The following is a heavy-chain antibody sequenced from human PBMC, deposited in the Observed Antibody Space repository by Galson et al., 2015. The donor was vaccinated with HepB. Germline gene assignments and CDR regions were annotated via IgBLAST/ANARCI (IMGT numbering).Heavy chain of an antibody. D-gene: IGHD2-2*02. J-gene: IGHJ3*02. V-gene: IGHV1-69*13. CDR3: AREGRGYCSSTSCHKGAFDI. CDR1: GGTFSSYA. CDR2: IIPIFGTA. Sequence: SVKVSCKASGGTFSSYAISWVRQAPGQGLEWMGGIIPIFGTANYAQKFQGRVTITADESTSTAYMELSSLRSEDTAVYYCAREGRGYCSSTSCHKGAFDIWGQGTMVTVSS.